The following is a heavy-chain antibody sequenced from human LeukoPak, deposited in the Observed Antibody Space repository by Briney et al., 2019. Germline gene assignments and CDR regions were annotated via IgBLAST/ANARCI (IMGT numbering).Heavy chain of an antibody. CDR2: IRYDGSNK. CDR3: AKGAVTYYYDSSGYYPFDY. J-gene: IGHJ4*02. D-gene: IGHD3-22*01. V-gene: IGHV3-30*02. CDR1: GFTFSSYG. Sequence: GGSLRRSCAASGFTFSSYGMHWVRQAPGKGLEWVAFIRYDGSNKYYADSVKGRFTISRDNSKNTLYLQMNSLRAKDTAVYYCAKGAVTYYYDSSGYYPFDYWGQGTLVTVSS.